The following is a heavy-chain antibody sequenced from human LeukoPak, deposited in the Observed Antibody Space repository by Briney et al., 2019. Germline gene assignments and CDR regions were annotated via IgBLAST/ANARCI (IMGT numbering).Heavy chain of an antibody. D-gene: IGHD6-13*01. J-gene: IGHJ4*02. CDR3: VRDRPTIAAAYSGGKY. V-gene: IGHV3-21*01. CDR2: ISSSSSYI. Sequence: GGSLRLSCAASGFTFSSYSMNWVRQAPGKGLEWVSSISSSSSYIYYADSVKGRFTISRDNAKNSLYLQMNSLRAEDTAVYYCVRDRPTIAAAYSGGKYWGQGTLVTVSS. CDR1: GFTFSSYS.